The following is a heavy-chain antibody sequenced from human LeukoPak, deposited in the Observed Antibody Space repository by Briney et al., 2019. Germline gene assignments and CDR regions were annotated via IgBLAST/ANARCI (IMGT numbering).Heavy chain of an antibody. Sequence: WVRQPPGKGLEWVSGIRWNSGSIGYADSVKGRFIISRDNAKNSLYLQMNSLRAEDTALYYCAKDTDGAAAGTTWGHWGQGTLVTVSS. CDR2: IRWNSGSI. D-gene: IGHD6-13*01. J-gene: IGHJ4*02. CDR3: AKDTDGAAAGTTWGH. V-gene: IGHV3-9*01.